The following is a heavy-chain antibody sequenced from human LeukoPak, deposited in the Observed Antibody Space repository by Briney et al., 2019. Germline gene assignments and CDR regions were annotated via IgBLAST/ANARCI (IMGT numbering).Heavy chain of an antibody. CDR1: GGSISSYY. CDR3: ARVEGSAHLYYYYYMDV. V-gene: IGHV4-59*01. J-gene: IGHJ6*03. Sequence: SETLSLTCTVSGGSISSYYWSWIRQPPGKGLEWIGYIYYSGSTNYNPSLKSRVTISVDTSKNQFSLKLSSVTAADTAVYYCARVEGSAHLYYYYYMDVWGKGATVTVSS. CDR2: IYYSGST. D-gene: IGHD6-19*01.